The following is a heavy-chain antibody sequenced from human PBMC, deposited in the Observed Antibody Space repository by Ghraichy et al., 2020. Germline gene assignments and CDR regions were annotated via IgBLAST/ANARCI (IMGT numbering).Heavy chain of an antibody. D-gene: IGHD2-8*01. CDR2: IKQDGSEK. Sequence: GESLKISCAASGFTFSSYWMSWVRQAPGKGLEWVANIKQDGSEKYYVDSVKGRFTISRDNAKNSLYLQMNSLRAEDTAVYYCARVTNGAYDYWGQGTLVTVSS. CDR3: ARVTNGAYDY. CDR1: GFTFSSYW. V-gene: IGHV3-7*01. J-gene: IGHJ4*02.